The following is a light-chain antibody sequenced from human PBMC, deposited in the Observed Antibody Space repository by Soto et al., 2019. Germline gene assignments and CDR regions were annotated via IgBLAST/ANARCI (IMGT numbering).Light chain of an antibody. J-gene: IGKJ5*01. CDR3: HQRCNSQA. Sequence: SLSIGSFLSWHQQRPGPPPLLLLASTSNSATAITSRFSGSGSGSDFTLTIPRLEPDDFSFYYCHQRCNSQAFGQGTRLDI. CDR1: LSIGSF. V-gene: IGKV3-11*01. CDR2: STS.